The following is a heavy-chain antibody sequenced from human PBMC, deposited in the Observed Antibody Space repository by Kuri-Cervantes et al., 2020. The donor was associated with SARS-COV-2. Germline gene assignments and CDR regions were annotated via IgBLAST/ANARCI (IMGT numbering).Heavy chain of an antibody. V-gene: IGHV4-59*08. CDR1: GGSISSHY. J-gene: IGHJ3*02. CDR3: ASLVPAAIRADAFDI. D-gene: IGHD2-2*02. Sequence: SETLSLTCNVSGGSISSHYWSWIRQPPGKGLEWIGYIYYSGSTYYNPSLKSRVTISVDTSKNQFSLKLSSVTAADTAVYYCASLVPAAIRADAFDIWGQGTMVTVSS. CDR2: IYYSGST.